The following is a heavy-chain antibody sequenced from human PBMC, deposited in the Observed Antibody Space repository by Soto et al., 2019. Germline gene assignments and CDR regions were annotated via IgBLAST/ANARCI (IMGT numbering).Heavy chain of an antibody. J-gene: IGHJ4*02. CDR1: GFSLTTSGVG. Sequence: QITLKESGPTLVTFPQTLTLTCTFSGFSLTTSGVGVGWIRQPPGKALEWLALIYWDDDKRYSPSLRSRLNITKDTAKNHVVLTMTSMYPVDTATYYCAHTQPDSSGSYCDYWGLGTLVAVCS. CDR3: AHTQPDSSGSYCDY. CDR2: IYWDDDK. V-gene: IGHV2-5*02. D-gene: IGHD3-22*01.